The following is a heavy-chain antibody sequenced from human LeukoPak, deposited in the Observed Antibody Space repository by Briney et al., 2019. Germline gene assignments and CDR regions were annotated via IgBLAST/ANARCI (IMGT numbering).Heavy chain of an antibody. CDR2: INPNSGGT. J-gene: IGHJ4*02. CDR3: ARDATRSGDYYDSSGYYSDY. Sequence: PSASVKVSCKASGYTFTGYYMHWVRQAPGQGLEWMAWINPNSGGTNYAQKFQGRVTMTRDTSISTAYMELSRLRSDDTAVYYCARDATRSGDYYDSSGYYSDYWGQGTLVTVSS. D-gene: IGHD3-22*01. V-gene: IGHV1-2*02. CDR1: GYTFTGYY.